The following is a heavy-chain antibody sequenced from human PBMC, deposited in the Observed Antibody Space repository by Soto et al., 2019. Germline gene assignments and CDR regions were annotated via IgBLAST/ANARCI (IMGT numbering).Heavy chain of an antibody. CDR2: ISAYNGNT. J-gene: IGHJ6*03. V-gene: IGHV1-18*01. CDR3: ARERSPYCSSTSCYRYYYYMDV. CDR1: GYTFTSYG. D-gene: IGHD2-2*01. Sequence: ASVKVSCKASGYTFTSYGISWVRQAPGQGLEWMGWISAYNGNTNYAQKLQGRVTMTTDTSTSTAYMELRSLRSDDTAVYYCARERSPYCSSTSCYRYYYYMDVWGKGTTVTVSS.